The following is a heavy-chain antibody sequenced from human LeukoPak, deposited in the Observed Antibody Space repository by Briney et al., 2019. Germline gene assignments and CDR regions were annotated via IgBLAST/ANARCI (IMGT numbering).Heavy chain of an antibody. D-gene: IGHD5-18*01. CDR2: IYYSGST. Sequence: PSETLSLTCTVSGGSISSYYWSWIRQPPGKGLEWIGYIYYSGSTYYNPSLKSRVTISVDTSKNQFSLKLSSVTAADTAVYYCARSRIQLWSRRGMDVWGQGTTVTVSS. J-gene: IGHJ6*02. V-gene: IGHV4-59*04. CDR3: ARSRIQLWSRRGMDV. CDR1: GGSISSYY.